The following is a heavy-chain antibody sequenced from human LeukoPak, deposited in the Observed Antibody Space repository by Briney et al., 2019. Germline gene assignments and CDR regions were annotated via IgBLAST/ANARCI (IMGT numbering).Heavy chain of an antibody. CDR2: VNPNSGNT. V-gene: IGHV1-8*03. CDR1: GYTFTSYD. J-gene: IGHJ4*02. Sequence: ASVKVSCKASGYTFTSYDINWVRQATGQGLEWMGWVNPNSGNTGYAQKFQGRVTITRNTSISTAYMELSSLRSEDTAVYYCARVAIRYSARSGWEYFDYWGQGTLVTVSS. CDR3: ARVAIRYSARSGWEYFDY. D-gene: IGHD6-19*01.